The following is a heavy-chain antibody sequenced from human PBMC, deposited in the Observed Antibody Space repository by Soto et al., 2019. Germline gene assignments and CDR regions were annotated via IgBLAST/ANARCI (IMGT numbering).Heavy chain of an antibody. Sequence: GGSLRLSCAASGFTFSSSAMQWIRQTPGQGLEWVSDIGDSGSYIHYADSVQGRFTISRDNAKNSLYLQMNSLTVEDTAVYYCAKGTRYCSGGSCPAESRAQRTPVTVSS. V-gene: IGHV3-21*06. CDR3: AKGTRYCSGGSCPAES. CDR1: GFTFSSSA. J-gene: IGHJ4*02. CDR2: IGDSGSYI. D-gene: IGHD2-15*01.